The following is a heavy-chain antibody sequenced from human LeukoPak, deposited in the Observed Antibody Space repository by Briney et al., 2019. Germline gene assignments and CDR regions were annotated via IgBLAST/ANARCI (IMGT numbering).Heavy chain of an antibody. V-gene: IGHV1-69*05. J-gene: IGHJ2*01. CDR2: IIPIFGTA. CDR3: ARDIKRGYSYGQHWYFDL. D-gene: IGHD5-18*01. Sequence: SVKVSCKASGYTFTSYDINWVRQAPGQGLEWMGGIIPIFGTANYAQKFQGRVTITTDESTSTAYMELSSLRSEDTAVYYCARDIKRGYSYGQHWYFDLWGRGTLVTVSS. CDR1: GYTFTSYD.